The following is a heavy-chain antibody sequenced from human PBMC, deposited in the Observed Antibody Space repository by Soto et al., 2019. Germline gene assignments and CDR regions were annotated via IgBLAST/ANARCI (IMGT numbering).Heavy chain of an antibody. D-gene: IGHD3-22*01. CDR1: GATFSSYA. CDR3: ARDKGAYYSHLVY. Sequence: QVLLVQSGAEVKKPGSSVKVSCKLSGATFSSYAMSWVRQAPGQGLEWIGGIIPFFGTPNYAQKFKGRVTITADTSTATTYMELSSLRSDDTAVYYCARDKGAYYSHLVYWGQGTLFTVSS. CDR2: IIPFFGTP. V-gene: IGHV1-69*06. J-gene: IGHJ4*02.